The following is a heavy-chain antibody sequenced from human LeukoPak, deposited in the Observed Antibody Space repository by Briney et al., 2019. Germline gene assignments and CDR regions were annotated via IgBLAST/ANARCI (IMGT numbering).Heavy chain of an antibody. CDR1: GDSVSSNSAT. V-gene: IGHV6-1*01. CDR2: MYYKSKLYN. D-gene: IGHD1-26*01. J-gene: IGHJ3*02. Sequence: SQTLSLTCAISGDSVSSNSATWNWIRQSPSRCLEWLGWMYYKSKLYNDYAVSVKSRITINSDTSKNQFSLQLNSVTPENTAVYYCARVSSPWSPRDAFDIWGQGTMVTASS. CDR3: ARVSSPWSPRDAFDI.